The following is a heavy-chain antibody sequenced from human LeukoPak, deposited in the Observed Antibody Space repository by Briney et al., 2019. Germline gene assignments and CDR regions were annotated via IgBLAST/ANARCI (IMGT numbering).Heavy chain of an antibody. CDR1: GDSITNRNW. V-gene: IGHV4-4*02. CDR2: ISHSGST. CDR3: ARDSPAYCSGGNCYNWYFDL. D-gene: IGHD2-15*01. Sequence: SGTLSLTCAVSGDSITNRNWWNWVRQPPGKGLEWIGEISHSGSTNYNPSLKSRVTISVDKSKNEFSLNLSSVTAADTAVYYCARDSPAYCSGGNCYNWYFDLWGRGTLVSVS. J-gene: IGHJ2*01.